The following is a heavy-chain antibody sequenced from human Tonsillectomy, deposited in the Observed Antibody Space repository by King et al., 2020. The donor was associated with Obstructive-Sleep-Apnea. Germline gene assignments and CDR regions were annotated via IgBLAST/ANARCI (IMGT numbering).Heavy chain of an antibody. CDR2: ISGSGGTT. Sequence: VQLVESGGGLVQPGGSLRLSCAASGFTFSSNAMAWVRQAPGKGLEWFSAISGSGGTTFYADSVKGHFTNSRDNSQNTLYLQMNSLSAEDTAVYYCAKCIDSWSGLGTDYWGQGALVTVSS. CDR1: GFTFSSNA. V-gene: IGHV3-23*04. CDR3: AKCIDSWSGLGTDY. J-gene: IGHJ4*02. D-gene: IGHD3-3*01.